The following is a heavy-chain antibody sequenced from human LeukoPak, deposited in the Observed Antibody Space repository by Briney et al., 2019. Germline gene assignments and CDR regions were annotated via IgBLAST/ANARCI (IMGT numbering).Heavy chain of an antibody. V-gene: IGHV4-59*01. Sequence: PSETLSLTCAVSGGSISSYYWSWIRQPPGKGLEWIGYIYYSGSTNYNPSLKSRVTISVDTSKNQFSLKLSSVTAADTAVNYCARVRGYGSGTYYYYYYMDVWGKGTTVTISS. D-gene: IGHD3-10*01. CDR1: GGSISSYY. CDR2: IYYSGST. J-gene: IGHJ6*03. CDR3: ARVRGYGSGTYYYYYYMDV.